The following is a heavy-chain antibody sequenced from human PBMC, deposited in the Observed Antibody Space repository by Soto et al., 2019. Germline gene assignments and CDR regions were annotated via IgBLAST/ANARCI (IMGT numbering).Heavy chain of an antibody. J-gene: IGHJ5*02. D-gene: IGHD5-18*01. CDR2: ISAYNGNT. Sequence: QVQLVQSGAEVKKPGASVKVSCKASGYTFTSYGISWVRQAPGQGLEWMGWISAYNGNTNYAQKLQGRVTMTTDTSTSIAYMELRSLRSDDTAVYYCARDLGNIDSYGVWNWFDPWGQGTLVTVSS. CDR1: GYTFTSYG. CDR3: ARDLGNIDSYGVWNWFDP. V-gene: IGHV1-18*04.